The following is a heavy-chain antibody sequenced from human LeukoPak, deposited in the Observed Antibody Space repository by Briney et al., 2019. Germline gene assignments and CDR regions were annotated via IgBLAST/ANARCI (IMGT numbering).Heavy chain of an antibody. D-gene: IGHD1-26*01. CDR1: GGSISSSSYY. CDR3: ARRDWGATTGYFDY. V-gene: IGHV4-39*01. CDR2: IYYSGST. J-gene: IGHJ4*02. Sequence: SETLSLTCTVSGGSISSSSYYWGWIRQPPGKGLEWIGSIYYSGSTYYNPSLKSRVTISVDTSKNQFSLKLSSVTAADTAVYYCARRDWGATTGYFDYWGQGTLVTVFS.